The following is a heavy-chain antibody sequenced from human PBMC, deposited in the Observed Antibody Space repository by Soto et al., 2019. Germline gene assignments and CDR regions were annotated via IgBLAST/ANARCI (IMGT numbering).Heavy chain of an antibody. CDR1: GGTFSSYA. V-gene: IGHV1-69*12. CDR2: IIPIFGTA. J-gene: IGHJ2*01. CDR3: AGRSGYYDSSGYYFHWYFDL. Sequence: QVQLVQSGAEVKKPGSSVKVSCKASGGTFSSYAISWVRQAPGQGLKWMGGIIPIFGTANYAQKFQGRVTITADESTSTAYMELSSLRSEDTAVYYCAGRSGYYDSSGYYFHWYFDLWGRGTLVTVSS. D-gene: IGHD3-22*01.